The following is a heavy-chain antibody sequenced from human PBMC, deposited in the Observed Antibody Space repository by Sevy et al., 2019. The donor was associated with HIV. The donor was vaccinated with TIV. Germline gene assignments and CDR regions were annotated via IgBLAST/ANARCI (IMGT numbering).Heavy chain of an antibody. D-gene: IGHD2-15*01. V-gene: IGHV4-38-2*01. CDR3: ARASGGDRLDYYGMDV. CDR2: IYHSGST. CDR1: NYSISSGYY. Sequence: SETLALTCAVSNYSISSGYYWGWIRQSPGKGLEWIGNIYHSGSTYYNPSLKSRVTISVDASKNYFSLRLTSVTAADTAVYYCARASGGDRLDYYGMDVWGQGTTVNVSS. J-gene: IGHJ6*02.